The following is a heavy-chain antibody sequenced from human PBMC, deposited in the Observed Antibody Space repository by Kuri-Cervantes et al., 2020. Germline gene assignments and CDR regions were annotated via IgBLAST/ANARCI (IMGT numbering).Heavy chain of an antibody. Sequence: GESLKISCAASGFTFSTFALHWVRQAPGKGLEWVAVISYDETKKYYADSVKGRFTISRDISKNMLYLQMKSLRAEDTAVYYCVGQKYNSGWYDWFDPWGQGTLVTVSS. CDR3: VGQKYNSGWYDWFDP. J-gene: IGHJ5*02. V-gene: IGHV3-30-3*02. CDR1: GFTFSTFA. D-gene: IGHD6-19*01. CDR2: ISYDETKK.